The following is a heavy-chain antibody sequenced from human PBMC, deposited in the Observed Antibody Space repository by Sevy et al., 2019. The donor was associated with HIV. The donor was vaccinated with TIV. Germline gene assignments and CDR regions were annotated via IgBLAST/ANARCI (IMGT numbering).Heavy chain of an antibody. J-gene: IGHJ4*02. D-gene: IGHD3-22*01. CDR2: ISAYNGNT. Sequence: ASVKVSCKASGYTFTSYGISWVRQAPGQGLEWMGWISAYNGNTNYAQKLQGRVTMTTDTPTSTAYMELRSLRSDDTAVYYCARGKGPGDSSGYYGLDYWGQGTLVTVSS. CDR1: GYTFTSYG. CDR3: ARGKGPGDSSGYYGLDY. V-gene: IGHV1-18*01.